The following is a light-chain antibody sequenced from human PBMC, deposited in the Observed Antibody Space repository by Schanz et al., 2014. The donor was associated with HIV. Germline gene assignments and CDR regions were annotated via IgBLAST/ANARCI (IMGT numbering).Light chain of an antibody. CDR1: QSVSDNY. J-gene: IGKJ3*01. V-gene: IGKV3-20*01. CDR2: GAS. CDR3: QQYGSS. Sequence: EIVLTQSPGTLSLSPGERATLSCRASQSVSDNYLAWYQQKPGQAPRLLIYGASSRATGIPDRFSGSGSGTDFTLTISRLEPEDFAVYYCQQYGSSFGPGTKVEIK.